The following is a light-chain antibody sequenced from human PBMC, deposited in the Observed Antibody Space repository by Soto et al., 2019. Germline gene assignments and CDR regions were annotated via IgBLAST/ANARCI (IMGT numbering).Light chain of an antibody. J-gene: IGKJ1*01. CDR3: QQRSNWPLP. Sequence: IVLTQSPATLSLSPGERATLSCRATESLSSYLAWYQQKPGQAPRLLIYDASNRATGIPARFSGSGSGTDFTLTISSLEPEDFAIYYCQQRSNWPLPFGQGTKVEIK. CDR1: ESLSSY. V-gene: IGKV3-11*01. CDR2: DAS.